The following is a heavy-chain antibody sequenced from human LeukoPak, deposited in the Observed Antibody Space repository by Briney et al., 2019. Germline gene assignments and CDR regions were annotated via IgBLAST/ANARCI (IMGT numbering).Heavy chain of an antibody. CDR1: GSTVSSNY. Sequence: PGGSLRLSCAASGSTVSSNYMSWVRQAPGKGLEWVSVIHSGGSTYYADSVKGRFTISRDNSKNTLYLQMNGLRAEDTAVYYCAGGLIQLWLLDYWGQGTLATVSS. CDR2: IHSGGST. D-gene: IGHD5-18*01. J-gene: IGHJ4*02. V-gene: IGHV3-66*01. CDR3: AGGLIQLWLLDY.